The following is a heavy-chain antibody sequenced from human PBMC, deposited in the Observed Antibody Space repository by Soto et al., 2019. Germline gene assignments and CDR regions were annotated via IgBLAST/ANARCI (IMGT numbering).Heavy chain of an antibody. CDR1: GFTFSSYA. CDR2: ISGSGVST. J-gene: IGHJ4*02. CDR3: ATEVGYSRGYDYFDY. D-gene: IGHD6-25*01. Sequence: EVQLLGSGGGLVQPGGSLRLSCAASGFTFSSYAMSWVRQAPGKGLEWVSGISGSGVSTHYADSVKGRFTISRDNSKNTLYLQMNRLRAEDTAVYYCATEVGYSRGYDYFDYWGQGTLVTVSS. V-gene: IGHV3-23*01.